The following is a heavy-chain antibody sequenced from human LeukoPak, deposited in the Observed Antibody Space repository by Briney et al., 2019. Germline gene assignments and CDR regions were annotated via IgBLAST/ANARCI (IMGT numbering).Heavy chain of an antibody. CDR3: ARDLGDTYAFDI. J-gene: IGHJ3*02. D-gene: IGHD3-16*01. Sequence: KPGGSLRLSCAASGFTFSSYSMNWVRQAPGKGLEWVSSISSSSSYIYYADSVKGRFTISRDNAKNSLYLQMNSLRAEDTAVYYCARDLGDTYAFDIWGQGTMVTVSS. V-gene: IGHV3-21*01. CDR1: GFTFSSYS. CDR2: ISSSSSYI.